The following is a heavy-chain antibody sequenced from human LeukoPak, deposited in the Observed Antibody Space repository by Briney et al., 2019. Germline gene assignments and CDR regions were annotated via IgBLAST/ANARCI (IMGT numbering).Heavy chain of an antibody. D-gene: IGHD6-13*01. CDR1: GFTFSNYW. Sequence: GGSLRLSCAASGFTFSNYWMSWVRQAPGKGLEWVANIKQDGSEKCYVDSVKGRFTISRDNAKNSLYLQMNSLRAEDTAVYYCARGAGVAAADTFDYWGQGTLVTVSS. V-gene: IGHV3-7*01. CDR3: ARGAGVAAADTFDY. CDR2: IKQDGSEK. J-gene: IGHJ4*02.